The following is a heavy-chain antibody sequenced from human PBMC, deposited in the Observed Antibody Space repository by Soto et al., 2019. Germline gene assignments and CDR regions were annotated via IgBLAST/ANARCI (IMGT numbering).Heavy chain of an antibody. CDR3: ARVAVAGPARWFDP. CDR1: GFIFSSYS. Sequence: GGSLRLSCGASGFIFSSYSMNLVRQAPGKGLEWVSYISSASGTIYYADSVKGRFIISRDNAKNSLHLQMNSLRAEDTAVYYCARVAVAGPARWFDPWGQGTLVTVSS. V-gene: IGHV3-48*01. J-gene: IGHJ5*02. D-gene: IGHD6-19*01. CDR2: ISSASGTI.